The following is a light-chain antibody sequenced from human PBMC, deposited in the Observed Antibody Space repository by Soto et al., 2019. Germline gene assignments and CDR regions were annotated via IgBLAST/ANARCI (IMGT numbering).Light chain of an antibody. V-gene: IGKV3-20*01. CDR2: AAS. Sequence: EIVLTQSPGTLSLSPGERATLSCRVSQSVSSYYLAWYQQKPGQAPRLLIYAASSRATGIPDRFSGGGSGTDFTLTISRLEPEDFAVYYCHQYGSSPSTFGQGTKVDIK. CDR1: QSVSSYY. CDR3: HQYGSSPST. J-gene: IGKJ1*01.